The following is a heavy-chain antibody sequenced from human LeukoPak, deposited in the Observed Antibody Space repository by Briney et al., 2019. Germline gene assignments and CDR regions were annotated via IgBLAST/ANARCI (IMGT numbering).Heavy chain of an antibody. CDR1: GGTFSSYT. V-gene: IGHV1-69*02. CDR2: IIPILGIA. Sequence: SVKVSCKASGGTFSSYTISWVRQAPGQGLEWMGRIIPILGIANYAQKFQGRVTITADKSTSTAYMELSSLRPEDTAVYYCARVCSGGSCYVDYWGQGTLVTVSS. CDR3: ARVCSGGSCYVDY. D-gene: IGHD2-15*01. J-gene: IGHJ4*02.